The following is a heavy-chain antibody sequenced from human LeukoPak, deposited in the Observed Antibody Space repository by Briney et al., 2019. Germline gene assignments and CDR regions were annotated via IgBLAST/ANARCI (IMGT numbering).Heavy chain of an antibody. CDR2: INPNSGGT. CDR3: ARDQGSTSYYYYMDV. V-gene: IGHV1-2*02. Sequence: SVKVSCKASGYTFTGYYMRWVRPAPGQGLEWMGWINPNSGGTNYAQKFQGRVTITRDTSISTAYMELSRLRSDDTAVYYCARDQGSTSYYYYMDVWGKGTTVTISS. J-gene: IGHJ6*03. D-gene: IGHD2-2*01. CDR1: GYTFTGYY.